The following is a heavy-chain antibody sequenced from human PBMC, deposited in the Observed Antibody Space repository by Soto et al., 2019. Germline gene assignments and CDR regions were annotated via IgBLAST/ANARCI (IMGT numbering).Heavy chain of an antibody. J-gene: IGHJ6*02. Sequence: PSETLSLTCAVYGGSFSGYYCTWIRQPPGKGLEWIGSIYYSGSTYYNPSLKSRVTISVDTSKNQFSLKLSSVTAADTAVYYCARYGSGSYYTPYYYYGLDVWGQGTTVPVS. V-gene: IGHV4-34*01. CDR3: ARYGSGSYYTPYYYYGLDV. CDR1: GGSFSGYY. CDR2: IYYSGST. D-gene: IGHD3-10*01.